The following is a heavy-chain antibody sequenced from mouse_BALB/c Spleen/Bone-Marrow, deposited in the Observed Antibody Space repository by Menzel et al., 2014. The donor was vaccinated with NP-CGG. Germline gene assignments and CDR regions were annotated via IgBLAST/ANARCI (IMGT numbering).Heavy chain of an antibody. J-gene: IGHJ4*01. CDR3: ARFPMDY. Sequence: EVQRVESGGGLVQPGGSLRLSCTTSGFTFTDYYMSWVRQPPGKALEWLVFIRNKAYGYTTEYSASARGRFTISRDNSQSILYLQMNTLRAEDSATYYCARFPMDYWGQGTSVTVSS. V-gene: IGHV7-3*02. CDR1: GFTFTDYY. CDR2: IRNKAYGYTT.